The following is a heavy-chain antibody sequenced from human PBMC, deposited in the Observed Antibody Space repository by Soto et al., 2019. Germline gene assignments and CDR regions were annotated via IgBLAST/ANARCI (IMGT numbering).Heavy chain of an antibody. CDR2: IYRDGSTT. V-gene: IGHV3-74*01. CDR3: TRDLGGESDY. D-gene: IGHD3-16*01. J-gene: IGHJ4*02. Sequence: EVQLVESGGGLVQPGGSLRLSCAASGFTLSNYWMHWVRQVPGKGLVWVSVIYRDGSTTRYADSVKGRFTISRDKGKNPLYLQMNSLRAEDTAVYYCTRDLGGESDYWGQGTLVTVSS. CDR1: GFTLSNYW.